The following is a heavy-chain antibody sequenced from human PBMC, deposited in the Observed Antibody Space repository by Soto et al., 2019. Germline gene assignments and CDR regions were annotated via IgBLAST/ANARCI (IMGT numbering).Heavy chain of an antibody. CDR1: GGTFSSYA. V-gene: IGHV1-69*01. J-gene: IGHJ4*02. CDR2: IIPIFGTA. CDR3: AREGPKMATMDDFDY. Sequence: QVQLVQSGAEVKKPGSSVKVSCKASGGTFSSYAISWVRQAPGQGLEWMGGIIPIFGTANYAQKFQGRVTITADESTSTAYMELSSLRSEDPAVYYCAREGPKMATMDDFDYWGQGPLVTVSS. D-gene: IGHD5-12*01.